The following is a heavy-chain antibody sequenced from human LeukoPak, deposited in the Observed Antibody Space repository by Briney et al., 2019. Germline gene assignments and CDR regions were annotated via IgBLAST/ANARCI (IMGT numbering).Heavy chain of an antibody. J-gene: IGHJ4*02. CDR3: ARLSYYDILTGYGDYFDY. CDR1: GYSFTSYW. CDR2: IYPGDSDT. Sequence: GESLKISCKGSGYSFTSYWIGWVRQMPGKGLEWMGIIYPGDSDTRYSPSFQGQVTISADKSISTAYLQWSSLKASDTAMYYCARLSYYDILTGYGDYFDYWGQGTLVTVSS. D-gene: IGHD3-9*01. V-gene: IGHV5-51*01.